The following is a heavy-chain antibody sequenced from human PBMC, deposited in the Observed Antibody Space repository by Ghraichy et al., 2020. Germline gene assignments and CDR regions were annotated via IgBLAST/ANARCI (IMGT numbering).Heavy chain of an antibody. D-gene: IGHD1-26*01. J-gene: IGHJ4*02. CDR2: ISNSDDTT. CDR3: AKESRGATDL. V-gene: IGHV3-23*01. CDR1: GFPLRSYA. Sequence: GGSLRLSCAASGFPLRSYAMSWVRQAPGKGLEWVSGISNSDDTTYYVDSVKGRFTISRDTSKNTLYLQMNSLRAEDTATYYCAKESRGATDLWGQGTLVTVSS.